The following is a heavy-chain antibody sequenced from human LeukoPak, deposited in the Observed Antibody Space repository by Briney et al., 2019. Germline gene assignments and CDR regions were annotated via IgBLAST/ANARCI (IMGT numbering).Heavy chain of an antibody. D-gene: IGHD2-2*01. V-gene: IGHV4-4*07. Sequence: SETLSLTCTVSGGSISSYYWSWIRQPAGKGLEWIGRIYTSGSTNYNPSLKSRVTMSVDTSKNQFSLKLSSVTAADTAVYYCARESGYCSSTSCSYFDYWGQGTLVTVSS. J-gene: IGHJ4*02. CDR3: ARESGYCSSTSCSYFDY. CDR1: GGSISSYY. CDR2: IYTSGST.